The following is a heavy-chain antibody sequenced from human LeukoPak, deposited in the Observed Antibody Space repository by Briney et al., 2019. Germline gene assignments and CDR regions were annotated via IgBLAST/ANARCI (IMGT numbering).Heavy chain of an antibody. D-gene: IGHD6-13*01. V-gene: IGHV4-59*08. J-gene: IGHJ3*02. Sequence: SETLSLTCTVSGGSISSYYWSWIRQPPGKGLEWIGYIYYSGSTNYNPSLKSRVTISVDTSKNQFSLKLSSVTAADTAVYYCARLNPYLTIAPAIDAFDIWGQGTMVTVSS. CDR3: ARLNPYLTIAPAIDAFDI. CDR2: IYYSGST. CDR1: GGSISSYY.